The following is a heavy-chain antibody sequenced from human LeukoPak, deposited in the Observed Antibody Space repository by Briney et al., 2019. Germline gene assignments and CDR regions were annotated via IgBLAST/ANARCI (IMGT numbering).Heavy chain of an antibody. CDR2: IYYSGST. J-gene: IGHJ4*02. V-gene: IGHV4-61*01. CDR3: AREAVAGNGGIDY. CDR1: GGSVSSGSYY. Sequence: SETLSLTCTVSGGSVSSGSYYWSWIRQPPGRGLEWIGYIYYSGSTNYNPSLKSRVTISVDTSKNQFSLKLSSVTAADTAVYYCAREAVAGNGGIDYWGQGTLVTVSS. D-gene: IGHD6-19*01.